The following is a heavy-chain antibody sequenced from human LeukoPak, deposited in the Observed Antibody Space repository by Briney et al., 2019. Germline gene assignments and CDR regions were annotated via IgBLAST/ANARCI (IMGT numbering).Heavy chain of an antibody. CDR3: ARAGPLPTGNVY. Sequence: GALRLSCAASGFTFSSYSMNWVRQAPGKGLEWVSSISSSSSYIYYADSVKGRFTISRDNAKNSLYLQMNSLRAEDTAVYYCARAGPLPTGNVYWGQGTLVTVSS. J-gene: IGHJ4*02. CDR2: ISSSSSYI. V-gene: IGHV3-21*01. D-gene: IGHD1-1*01. CDR1: GFTFSSYS.